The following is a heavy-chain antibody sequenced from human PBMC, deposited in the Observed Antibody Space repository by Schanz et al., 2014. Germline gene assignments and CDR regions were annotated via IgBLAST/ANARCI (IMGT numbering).Heavy chain of an antibody. D-gene: IGHD2-2*01. V-gene: IGHV1-69*02. Sequence: QVQLVQSGAEVKKPGSSVKVSCKASRSTFSSYTISWVRQARGQGLEWVGRFIPILDVGNYAQQFQGRVTFTADKSTSTAYMELSSLRYEDTALYYCATMWAYCTITTCHTLDPFDVWGQGTMVTVSS. J-gene: IGHJ3*01. CDR2: FIPILDVG. CDR3: ATMWAYCTITTCHTLDPFDV. CDR1: RSTFSSYT.